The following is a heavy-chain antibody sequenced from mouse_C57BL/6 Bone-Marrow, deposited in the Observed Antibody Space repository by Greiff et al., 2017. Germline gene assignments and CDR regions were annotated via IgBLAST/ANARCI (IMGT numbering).Heavy chain of an antibody. D-gene: IGHD2-10*01. CDR3: AREPPLLSYFDY. V-gene: IGHV2-2*01. Sequence: VQLQQSGPGLVQPSQSLSITCTVSGFSLTSYGVHWVRQSPGKGLEWLGVLWSGGSTDYNAAFISRLSISKDKSKSQVFIKMNSLKAEDTAIYYCAREPPLLSYFDYWGQGTTLTVSS. CDR2: LWSGGST. J-gene: IGHJ2*01. CDR1: GFSLTSYG.